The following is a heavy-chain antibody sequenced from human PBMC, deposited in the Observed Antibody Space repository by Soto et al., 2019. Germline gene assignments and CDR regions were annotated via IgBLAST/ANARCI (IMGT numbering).Heavy chain of an antibody. CDR3: ARDKADILTGYYGYYYYGMDV. D-gene: IGHD3-9*01. CDR2: IYHSGGT. J-gene: IGHJ6*02. CDR1: GGSISSSNW. Sequence: QVQLQESGPGLVKPSGTLSLTCAVSGGSISSSNWWRWVRQPPGKGLEWSGEIYHSGGTNYNPSLKSRVTISVDKSKNQFSLKLSSVTAADTAVYYCARDKADILTGYYGYYYYGMDVWGQGTTVTVSS. V-gene: IGHV4-4*02.